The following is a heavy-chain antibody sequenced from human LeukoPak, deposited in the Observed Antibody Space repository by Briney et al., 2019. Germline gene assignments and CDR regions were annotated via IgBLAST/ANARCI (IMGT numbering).Heavy chain of an antibody. CDR1: GYTFTGYY. V-gene: IGHV1-2*02. J-gene: IGHJ4*02. D-gene: IGHD6-13*01. Sequence: ASVKVSCKASGYTFTGYYMHWVRQAPGQGLEWMGWINPNSGGTNYAQKFQGRVTMTRDTSISTAYMELSRLGSDDTAVYYCARVPYSNSWNIYYFDYWGQGTLVTVSS. CDR3: ARVPYSNSWNIYYFDY. CDR2: INPNSGGT.